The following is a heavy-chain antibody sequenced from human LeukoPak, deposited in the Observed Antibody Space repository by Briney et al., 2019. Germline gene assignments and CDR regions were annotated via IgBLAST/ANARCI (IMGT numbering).Heavy chain of an antibody. Sequence: PSETLSLTCAVYGGSFSGYYWSWIRQPPGKGLEWIGEINHSGSTNYNPSLKSRVTISVDTSKNQFSLKLSSVTAADTAVYYCARRLGYCSSTSCYVHDAFDIWGQRTMVTVSS. CDR3: ARRLGYCSSTSCYVHDAFDI. V-gene: IGHV4-34*01. J-gene: IGHJ3*02. CDR2: INHSGST. D-gene: IGHD2-2*01. CDR1: GGSFSGYY.